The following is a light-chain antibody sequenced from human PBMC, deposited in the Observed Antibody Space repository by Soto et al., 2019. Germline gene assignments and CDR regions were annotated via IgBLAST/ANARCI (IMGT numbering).Light chain of an antibody. V-gene: IGLV2-8*01. Sequence: QSALTQPPSASGSPGQSVTISCSGTSSDVGGHYSVSWYQQHPGKAPKLMIYQVTKRPSGVPDRFSGAKSGNTASLTVSGLQAEDEAEYYCASYGGNNNLVFGGGTQLTVL. J-gene: IGLJ2*01. CDR3: ASYGGNNNLV. CDR2: QVT. CDR1: SSDVGGHYS.